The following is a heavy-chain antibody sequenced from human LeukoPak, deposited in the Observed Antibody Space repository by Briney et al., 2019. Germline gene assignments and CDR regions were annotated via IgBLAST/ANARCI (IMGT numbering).Heavy chain of an antibody. CDR3: ARDRVVAATVDY. D-gene: IGHD2-15*01. J-gene: IGHJ4*02. CDR1: GGSISSSNYY. CDR2: IYYSGST. V-gene: IGHV4-39*07. Sequence: SETLSLTCTVSGGSISSSNYYWGWIRQPPGTGLEWIGNIYYSGSTYYNPSLKSQVTISVDTSKNQFSLKLSSVTAADTAVYYCARDRVVAATVDYWGQGTLVTVSS.